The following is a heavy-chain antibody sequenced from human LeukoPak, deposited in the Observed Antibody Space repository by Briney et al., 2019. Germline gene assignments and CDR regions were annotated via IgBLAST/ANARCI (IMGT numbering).Heavy chain of an antibody. CDR2: INSDGSST. CDR1: GFTFSSHW. J-gene: IGHJ4*02. V-gene: IGHV3-74*01. Sequence: PGGSLRLSCAASGFTFSSHWMHWVRQAPGKGLVWVSRINSDGSSTSYADSVKGRFNTSSDNAKNPLYLQMNRLRAEDTAVYYCPRAWGYWGQGTLVTVSS. CDR3: PRAWGY. D-gene: IGHD7-27*01.